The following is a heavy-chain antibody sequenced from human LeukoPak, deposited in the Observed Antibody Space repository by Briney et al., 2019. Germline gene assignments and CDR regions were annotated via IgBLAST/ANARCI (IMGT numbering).Heavy chain of an antibody. J-gene: IGHJ4*02. D-gene: IGHD1-7*01. CDR3: AGATGTRTRFDY. CDR1: GFTFSSYE. V-gene: IGHV3-48*03. CDR2: ISSSGTII. Sequence: GGSLRLSCAASGFTFSSYEINWVRQAPGKGLEWVSYISSSGTIIHYADSVKGRFTISRDNAKNSLYLQMNSLRAEDTAVYYCAGATGTRTRFDYWGQGTLVTVSS.